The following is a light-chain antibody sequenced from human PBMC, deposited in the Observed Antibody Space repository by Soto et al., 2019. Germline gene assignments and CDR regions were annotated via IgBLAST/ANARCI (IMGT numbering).Light chain of an antibody. CDR3: LQTLQAPCS. CDR2: LGS. J-gene: IGKJ2*02. CDR1: QSLRHHNGYNY. Sequence: DIVMTQSPLSLPVTPGEPASISCRSSQSLRHHNGYNYLDWYLQKPGQSPQVLIYLGSNRASGVTDRVSGSGSGIVFTLNIRIVEAEDVGVYYCLQTLQAPCSFGQGTKLEIK. V-gene: IGKV2-28*01.